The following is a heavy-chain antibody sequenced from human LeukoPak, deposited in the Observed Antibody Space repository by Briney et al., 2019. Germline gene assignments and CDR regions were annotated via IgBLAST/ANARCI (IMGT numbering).Heavy chain of an antibody. CDR1: GGSISSGSYY. J-gene: IGHJ6*03. V-gene: IGHV4-61*02. CDR3: ARDQEAYCSSTSCYEYSYYMDV. D-gene: IGHD2-2*01. CDR2: IYTSGST. Sequence: SETLSLTCTVSGGSISSGSYYWSWIRQPAGKGLEWIGRIYTSGSTNYNPSLKSRVTISVDRSKNQFSLKLSSVTAADTAVYYCARDQEAYCSSTSCYEYSYYMDVWGKGTTVTVSS.